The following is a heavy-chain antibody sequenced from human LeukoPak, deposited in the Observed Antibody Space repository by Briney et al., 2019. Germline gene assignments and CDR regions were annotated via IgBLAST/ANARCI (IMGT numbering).Heavy chain of an antibody. CDR2: IYSGDTT. CDR1: GFSVSSNY. J-gene: IGHJ6*03. Sequence: GGSLRLSCAASGFSVSSNYMSWVRQAPGKRLEWVSGIYSGDTTYYADSAKGRFTISRDNSKNTLYLQMNSVRAEDTAVYYCARVLRGYDGYMDVWGKGTTVTVSS. D-gene: IGHD3-22*01. V-gene: IGHV3-53*01. CDR3: ARVLRGYDGYMDV.